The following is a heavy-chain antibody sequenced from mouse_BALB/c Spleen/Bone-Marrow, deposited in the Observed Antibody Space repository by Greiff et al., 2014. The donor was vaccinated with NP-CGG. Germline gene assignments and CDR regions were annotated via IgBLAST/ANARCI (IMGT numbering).Heavy chain of an antibody. CDR2: IYPGGGYT. V-gene: IGHV1-63*02. CDR3: AREVRRYFDV. Sequence: VKLQESGAELVRPGTSVKISCKASGYTFTNYWLGWVKQRPGHGLEWIGDIYPGGGYTNYNEKFKGKATLTADTPSSTAYMQLSSLTSEDSAVYFCAREVRRYFDVWGAGTTVTVSS. J-gene: IGHJ1*01. CDR1: GYTFTNYW. D-gene: IGHD2-14*01.